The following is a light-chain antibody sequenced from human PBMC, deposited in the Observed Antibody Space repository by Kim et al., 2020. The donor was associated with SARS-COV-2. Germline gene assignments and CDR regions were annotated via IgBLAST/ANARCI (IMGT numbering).Light chain of an antibody. CDR1: SGYSNYK. Sequence: QPVLTQPPSASASLGASVTLTCTLSSGYSNYKVDWYQQRPGKGPRFVMRVGTGGIVGSKGDGIPDRFSVLGSGLNRYLTIKNIQEEDESDYHCGADHGSGSKFVKRVFGGGTQLTVL. J-gene: IGLJ3*02. V-gene: IGLV9-49*01. CDR3: GADHGSGSKFVKRV. CDR2: VGTGGIVG.